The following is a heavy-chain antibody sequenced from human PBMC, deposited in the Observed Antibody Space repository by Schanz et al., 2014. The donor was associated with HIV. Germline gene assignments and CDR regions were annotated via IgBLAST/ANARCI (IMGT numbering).Heavy chain of an antibody. CDR2: ISYDGRNK. J-gene: IGHJ6*02. V-gene: IGHV3-30*18. Sequence: QVQLVESGGGVVQPGRSLKVSCVVSGFIFSDYGIHWVRQAPGKGLEWLAVISYDGRNKKFANSVKGRFTISRDNSKNTVYLRMSGLRAEDTAVYYCAKDRNWYDSKYRGKGNYYYFYGMDFWGQGTTVTVSS. CDR1: GFIFSDYG. D-gene: IGHD3-22*01. CDR3: AKDRNWYDSKYRGKGNYYYFYGMDF.